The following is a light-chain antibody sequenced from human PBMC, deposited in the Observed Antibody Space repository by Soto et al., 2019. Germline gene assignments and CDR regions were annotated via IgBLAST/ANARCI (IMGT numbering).Light chain of an antibody. CDR2: ATS. Sequence: IQMTQSPSSVSASVGDRVTMTCRASQGVGGWLAWYQQKPGKVPKLLIYATSSLHSGVPSRFSGSGSGTDFTLSISSLQPEDFATYYRQQTHSLPLSFXPGTKVDIK. CDR3: QQTHSLPLS. J-gene: IGKJ3*01. V-gene: IGKV1-12*01. CDR1: QGVGGW.